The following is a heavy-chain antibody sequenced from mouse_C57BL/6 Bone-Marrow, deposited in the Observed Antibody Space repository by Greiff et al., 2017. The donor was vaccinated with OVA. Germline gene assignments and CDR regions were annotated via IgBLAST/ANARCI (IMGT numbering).Heavy chain of an antibody. J-gene: IGHJ3*01. Sequence: EVQGVESGGGLVQPGGSMKLSCVASGFTFSNYWMNWVRQSPEKGLEWVAQIRLKSDNYATHYAESVKGRFTISRDDSKSSVYLQMNNLRAEDTGIYYCTNLAWFAYWGQGTLVTVSA. CDR2: IRLKSDNYAT. CDR1: GFTFSNYW. V-gene: IGHV6-3*01. CDR3: TNLAWFAY.